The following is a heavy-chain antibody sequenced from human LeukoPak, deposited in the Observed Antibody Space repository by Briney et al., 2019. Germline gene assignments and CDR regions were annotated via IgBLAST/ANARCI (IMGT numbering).Heavy chain of an antibody. CDR3: ARVATVTTVPYYYYGMDV. D-gene: IGHD4-11*01. J-gene: IGHJ6*02. CDR1: GGSISSYY. CDR2: IYYSGST. Sequence: SETLSLTCTVSGGSISSYYWSWIRQPPGMGLEWIGYIYYSGSTYYNPSLKSRVTISVDTSKNQFSLKLSSVTAADTAVYYCARVATVTTVPYYYYGMDVWGQGTTVTVSS. V-gene: IGHV4-59*08.